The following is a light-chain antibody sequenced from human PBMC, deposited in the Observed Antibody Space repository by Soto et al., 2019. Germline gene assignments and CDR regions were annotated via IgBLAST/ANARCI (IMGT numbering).Light chain of an antibody. J-gene: IGKJ1*01. V-gene: IGKV3-11*01. CDR2: DAS. Sequence: IVFTQSPATLSLSTGERATLSFRASQIVSTNLAWYQQRPGQAPRLLIYDASYRATDIPPRFSGSGSGTDFTLTISSLQPEDFAVYYCQQYNNLNPCTFGQGTKVDIK. CDR3: QQYNNLNPCT. CDR1: QIVSTN.